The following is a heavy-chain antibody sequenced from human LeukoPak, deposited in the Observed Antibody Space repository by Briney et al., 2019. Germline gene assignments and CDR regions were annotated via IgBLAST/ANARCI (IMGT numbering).Heavy chain of an antibody. CDR2: ISHTGIT. Sequence: SETLSLTCTVSGASITNYYWSLIRQPPGKGLEWIGYISHTGITNYNPSLESRVIISADTSRNQFSLKLTSMTAADTAVYYCARFRSAADHPDSWGQGTLVTVSS. J-gene: IGHJ4*02. CDR3: ARFRSAADHPDS. D-gene: IGHD1-14*01. CDR1: GASITNYY. V-gene: IGHV4-59*01.